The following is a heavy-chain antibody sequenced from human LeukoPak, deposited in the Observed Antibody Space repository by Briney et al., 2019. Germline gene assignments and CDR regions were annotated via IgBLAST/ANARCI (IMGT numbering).Heavy chain of an antibody. CDR1: GDSVSSNSVI. CDR3: ARRLTQYDCFDP. J-gene: IGHJ5*02. Sequence: SQTLSLTCAISGDSVSSNSVIWNWIRQSPSRGLEWLGRTYYRSTWYNDYAVSVRGRITVNPDTSKNQFSLHLNSVTPEDTAVYYCARRLTQYDCFDPWGQGILVTVSS. V-gene: IGHV6-1*01. D-gene: IGHD2-2*01. CDR2: TYYRSTWYN.